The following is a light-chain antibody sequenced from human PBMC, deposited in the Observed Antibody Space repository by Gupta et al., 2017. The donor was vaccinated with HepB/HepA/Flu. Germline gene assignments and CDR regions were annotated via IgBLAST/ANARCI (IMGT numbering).Light chain of an antibody. J-gene: IGLJ2*01. CDR2: NVS. V-gene: IGLV2-14*03. Sequence: QSALTQPASLSGSPGQSITISCTGTSSDYVSWYQQSPGKAPKLLIYNVSDRPSGVSHRFSGSKSGNTASLSISGLQTEDEAYYYCSSYTYTTTIVVFGGGTKLTVL. CDR1: SSDY. CDR3: SSYTYTTTIVV.